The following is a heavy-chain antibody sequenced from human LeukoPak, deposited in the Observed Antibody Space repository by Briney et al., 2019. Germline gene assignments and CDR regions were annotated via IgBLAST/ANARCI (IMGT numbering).Heavy chain of an antibody. J-gene: IGHJ4*02. Sequence: PSETLSLTCTVSGYSISSGYYWGWLRQPPGKGLEWIGRIYTGGSINYNPSLGSRVTISIDTSKNQFSLKLTSVTAADTAVYYCARALGYCSGGSCYQPDYWGQGILVTVSS. CDR1: GYSISSGYY. V-gene: IGHV4-38-2*02. D-gene: IGHD2-15*01. CDR3: ARALGYCSGGSCYQPDY. CDR2: IYTGGSI.